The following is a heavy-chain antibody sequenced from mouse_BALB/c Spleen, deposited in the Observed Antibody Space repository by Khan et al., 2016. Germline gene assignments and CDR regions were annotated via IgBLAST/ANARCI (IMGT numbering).Heavy chain of an antibody. Sequence: QIQLVQSGPELKKPGETVKISCKASGYTFTNYGMNWVKQAPGKGLKWMGRINTYTGEPTYADDFKGRFAFSLETSASTAYLQINNLKNEDTATYFWARGKVRRGYFDVWGAGTTVTVSS. CDR1: GYTFTNYG. CDR3: ARGKVRRGYFDV. J-gene: IGHJ1*01. V-gene: IGHV9-3-1*01. D-gene: IGHD2-14*01. CDR2: INTYTGEP.